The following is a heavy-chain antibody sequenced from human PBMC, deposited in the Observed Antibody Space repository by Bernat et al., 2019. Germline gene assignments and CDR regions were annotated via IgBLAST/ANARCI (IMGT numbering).Heavy chain of an antibody. CDR1: GFTVSSNY. CDR3: VRAEVATKDDAFDI. J-gene: IGHJ3*02. D-gene: IGHD5-12*01. V-gene: IGHV3-66*02. CDR2: IYSGGST. Sequence: EVQLVESGGGLVQPGGSLRLSCAASGFTVSSNYMSWVRQAPGKGLEWVSVIYSGGSTYYADPVKGRFTISRDNSKHTLYLQMNSLRAEDTAVYYCVRAEVATKDDAFDIWGQGTMVTVSS.